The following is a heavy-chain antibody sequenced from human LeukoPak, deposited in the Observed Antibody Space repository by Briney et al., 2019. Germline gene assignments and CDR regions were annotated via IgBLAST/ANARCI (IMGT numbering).Heavy chain of an antibody. J-gene: IGHJ3*02. CDR1: GYTFTDYY. Sequence: GASVKVSCKASGYTFTDYYMHWVRQAPGQGLEWMGWINPNSGGTNYAQKFQGRATMTRDTSISTAYMELSRLRSDDTAVYYCARDGGDDDAFGIWGQGTMVTVTS. CDR2: INPNSGGT. CDR3: ARDGGDDDAFGI. V-gene: IGHV1-2*02. D-gene: IGHD2-21*02.